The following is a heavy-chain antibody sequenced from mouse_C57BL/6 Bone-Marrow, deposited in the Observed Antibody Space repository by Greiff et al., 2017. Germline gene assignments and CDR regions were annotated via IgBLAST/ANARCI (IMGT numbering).Heavy chain of an antibody. CDR3: ARSWGLDV. V-gene: IGHV1-64*01. CDR1: GYTFTSYW. Sequence: QVHLQPPGAALVTPGASVTLSCKASGYTFTSYWMHWVKQRPGQGLEWIGMIHPNSGSTNYNEKFKSKATLTVDQSSSPAYMQLTRLTSEDSSVYYCARSWGLDVWGTGTTLTVSS. D-gene: IGHD3-3*01. J-gene: IGHJ1*03. CDR2: IHPNSGST.